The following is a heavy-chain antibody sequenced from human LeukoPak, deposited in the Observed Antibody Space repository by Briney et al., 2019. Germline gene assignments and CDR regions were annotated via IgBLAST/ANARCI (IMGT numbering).Heavy chain of an antibody. Sequence: ASVKVSCKASGYTFTGYYMHWVRQAPGQGLEWMGWISAYNGNTNYAQKLQGRVTMTTDTSTSTAYMELRSLRSDDTAVYYCARDSCSSTSCYGSREYYGMDVWGQGTTVTVSS. V-gene: IGHV1-18*04. CDR3: ARDSCSSTSCYGSREYYGMDV. J-gene: IGHJ6*02. CDR1: GYTFTGYY. D-gene: IGHD2-2*01. CDR2: ISAYNGNT.